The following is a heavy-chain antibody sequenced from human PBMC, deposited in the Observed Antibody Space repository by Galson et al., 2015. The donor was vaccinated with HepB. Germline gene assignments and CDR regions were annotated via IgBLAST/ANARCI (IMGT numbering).Heavy chain of an antibody. CDR2: ISYSGST. CDR3: SRPMTTVILEAFNS. D-gene: IGHD4-17*01. V-gene: IGHV4-39*01. Sequence: ETLSLTCGVSGRSISSNTFYWGWIRQPPGKGLEWIGSISYSGSTYSNPSHKSRVTISVDTAKNQFSLTLSPVTAGDTAVYYCSRPMTTVILEAFNSWGQGTMVTVSS. J-gene: IGHJ3*02. CDR1: GRSISSNTFY.